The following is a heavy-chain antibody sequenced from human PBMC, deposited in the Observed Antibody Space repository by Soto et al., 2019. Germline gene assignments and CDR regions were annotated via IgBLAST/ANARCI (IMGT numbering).Heavy chain of an antibody. CDR1: GGTFSSYT. J-gene: IGHJ4*02. V-gene: IGHV1-69*02. CDR3: ARANSSGWYANADYYFDY. Sequence: SVKVSCKASGGTFSSYTISWVRQAPGQGLEWMGRIIPILGIANYAQKFQGRVTITADKSTSTAYMELSSLRSEDTAVYYCARANSSGWYANADYYFDYWGQGTLVTVSS. CDR2: IIPILGIA. D-gene: IGHD6-19*01.